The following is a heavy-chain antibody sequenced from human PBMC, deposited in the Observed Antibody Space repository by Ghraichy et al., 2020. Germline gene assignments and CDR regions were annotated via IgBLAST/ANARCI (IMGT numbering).Heavy chain of an antibody. CDR1: GFTFSKYA. J-gene: IGHJ4*02. V-gene: IGHV3-23*01. D-gene: IGHD3-22*01. Sequence: GESLNISCAVSGFTFSKYAMSWVRQAPGKGLEWVSGISGSGHNTYYADSVKGRFTISRDNSKNTLYLQMNSLRDEDTAVYYCARYYYETSGYVFGSGNWGQGTLVTVSS. CDR2: ISGSGHNT. CDR3: ARYYYETSGYVFGSGN.